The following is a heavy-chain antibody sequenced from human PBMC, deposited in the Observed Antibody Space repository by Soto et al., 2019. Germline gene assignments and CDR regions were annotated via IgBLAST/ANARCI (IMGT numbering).Heavy chain of an antibody. CDR2: IKQDGSEK. D-gene: IGHD6-19*01. CDR3: AREIRAVAGSDYFDY. V-gene: IGHV3-7*01. J-gene: IGHJ4*02. CDR1: GGPFSSYW. Sequence: PGGSLRLSCAASGGPFSSYWMSWVRQAPGKGLEWVANIKQDGSEKYYVDSVKGRFTISRDNAKNSLYLQMNSLRAEDTAVYYCAREIRAVAGSDYFDYWGQGTLVTVSS.